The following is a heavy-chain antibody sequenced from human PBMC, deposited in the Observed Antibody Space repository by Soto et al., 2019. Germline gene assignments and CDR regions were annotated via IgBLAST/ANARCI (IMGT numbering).Heavy chain of an antibody. D-gene: IGHD3-16*01. CDR3: VRGASSGGGSEGDS. Sequence: QVQLVQSGAEVKKPGASVKVSCKASGYTFTTYDINWVRQATGQELAWMGWMNPNSGNTGYAEKFQGRVTMTRETSISTAYRELSSLTSEDTAIYYCVRGASSGGGSEGDSWGQGALVTVSS. CDR1: GYTFTTYD. V-gene: IGHV1-8*01. J-gene: IGHJ4*02. CDR2: MNPNSGNT.